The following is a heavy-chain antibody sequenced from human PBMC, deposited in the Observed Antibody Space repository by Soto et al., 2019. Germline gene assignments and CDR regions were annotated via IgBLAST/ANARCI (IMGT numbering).Heavy chain of an antibody. CDR2: IIPIFGTA. CDR1: GGTFSSYA. CDR3: ARVGYIAARHYYYYGIDV. Sequence: SVKVSCKASGGTFSSYAISWVRQAPGQGLEWMGGIIPIFGTANYAQKFQGRVTITADESTSTAYMELSSLRSEDTAVYYCARVGYIAARHYYYYGIDVWGQGTTVTVSS. D-gene: IGHD6-6*01. V-gene: IGHV1-69*13. J-gene: IGHJ6*02.